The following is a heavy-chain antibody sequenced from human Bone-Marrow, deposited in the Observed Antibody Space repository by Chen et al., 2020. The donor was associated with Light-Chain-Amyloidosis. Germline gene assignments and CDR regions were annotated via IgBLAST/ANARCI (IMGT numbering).Heavy chain of an antibody. CDR3: ARRRDGYNFDY. D-gene: IGHD5-12*01. CDR2: IYPDDSDA. J-gene: IGHJ4*02. V-gene: IGHV5-51*01. Sequence: EVQLEQSGPEVKKPGESLKISCKGSGYTFPNYWIGWVRQMPGQGLEWMGFIYPDDSDARYSPSFEGQVTISADKSITTAYLQWRSLKASDTAMYYCARRRDGYNFDYWGQGTLVTVSS. CDR1: GYTFPNYW.